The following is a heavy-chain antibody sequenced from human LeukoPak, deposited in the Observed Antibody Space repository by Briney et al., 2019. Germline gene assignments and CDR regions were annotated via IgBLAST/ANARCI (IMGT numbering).Heavy chain of an antibody. Sequence: PGRSLRLACAASGFTFSSCGMHWVRQSPGTGLEWVAVIWYDGSDKYYADSVKGRFTISRDNSKNTLNLQMNSLRAEDTAVYYCARDYMAGTTRGHFDYWGQGTLVTVSS. CDR2: IWYDGSDK. D-gene: IGHD6-19*01. CDR3: ARDYMAGTTRGHFDY. V-gene: IGHV3-33*01. J-gene: IGHJ4*02. CDR1: GFTFSSCG.